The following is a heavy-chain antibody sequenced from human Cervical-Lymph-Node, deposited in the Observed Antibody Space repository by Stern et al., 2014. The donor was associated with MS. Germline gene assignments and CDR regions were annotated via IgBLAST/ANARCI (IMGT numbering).Heavy chain of an antibody. CDR1: GFTFSSYG. CDR2: ISYDGSNK. CDR3: AKDRPGIYFDY. D-gene: IGHD1-14*01. J-gene: IGHJ4*02. V-gene: IGHV3-30*18. Sequence: VQLVESGGGVVQPGRSLRLSCAASGFTFSSYGMHWVRQAPGKGLEWVAVISYDGSNKYYADSVKGRFTISRDNSKNTLYLQMNSLRAEDTAVYYCAKDRPGIYFDYWGQGTLVTVSS.